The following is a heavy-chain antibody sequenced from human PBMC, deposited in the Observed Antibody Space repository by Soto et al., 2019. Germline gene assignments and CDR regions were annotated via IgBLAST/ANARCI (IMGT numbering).Heavy chain of an antibody. CDR1: GYTFTSYG. CDR3: ASEELEDYGEIAPTLGGMDV. J-gene: IGHJ6*02. Sequence: ASVKVSCKASGYTFTSYGISWVRQAPGQGLEWMGWISAYNGNTNYAQKLQGRVTMTTDTSTSTAYMELRSLRSDDTAVYYCASEELEDYGEIAPTLGGMDVWGQGTTVTVSS. V-gene: IGHV1-18*01. CDR2: ISAYNGNT. D-gene: IGHD4-17*01.